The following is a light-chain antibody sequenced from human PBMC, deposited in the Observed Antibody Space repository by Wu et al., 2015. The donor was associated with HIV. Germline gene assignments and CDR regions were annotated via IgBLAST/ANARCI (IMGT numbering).Light chain of an antibody. J-gene: IGKJ1*01. Sequence: EIVMTQSPATLSVSPGERATLSCRASQSVSINLAWYQQKPGQAPRLLISGASTRATGIPARFSGSGSGTEFTLTISSLQSEDFAVYYCQQYNNWPPWTFGQGTKVEIK. CDR1: QSVSIN. V-gene: IGKV3-15*01. CDR3: QQYNNWPPWT. CDR2: GAS.